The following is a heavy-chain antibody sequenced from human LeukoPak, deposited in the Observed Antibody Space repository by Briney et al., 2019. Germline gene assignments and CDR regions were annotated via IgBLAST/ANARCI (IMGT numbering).Heavy chain of an antibody. CDR1: GFTFSNYA. D-gene: IGHD2-21*02. Sequence: GGSLRLSCVASGFTFSNYAMTWVRRAPGKGLAWVSTLTSTGGTTYYADSLEGRFTISSDNSKNTLYLQMNSLRADDTAVYYCAKRSGGDTGAFDFWGQGTMVTVSS. J-gene: IGHJ3*01. V-gene: IGHV3-23*01. CDR3: AKRSGGDTGAFDF. CDR2: LTSTGGTT.